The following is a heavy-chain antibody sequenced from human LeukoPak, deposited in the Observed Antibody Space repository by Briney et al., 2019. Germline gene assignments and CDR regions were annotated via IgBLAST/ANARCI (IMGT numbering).Heavy chain of an antibody. D-gene: IGHD3-16*01. V-gene: IGHV4-4*07. CDR3: ARGLGGASYYMDV. J-gene: IGHJ6*03. Sequence: SETLSLTCTVSGGSITSFYWSWVRQPAGKGPEWIGRVDTSGSTHYNPSLNSRVTMSLDTSKNQFSLRLTSVTVADTAVYYCARGLGGASYYMDVWGKGTTVTVSS. CDR2: VDTSGST. CDR1: GGSITSFY.